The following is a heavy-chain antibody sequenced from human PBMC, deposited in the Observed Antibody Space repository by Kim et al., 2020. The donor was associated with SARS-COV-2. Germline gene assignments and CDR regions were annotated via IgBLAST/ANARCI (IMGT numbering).Heavy chain of an antibody. V-gene: IGHV4-38-2*02. CDR3: ARANTMIVVVTSGLNWF. Sequence: SETLSLTCTVSGYSISSGYYWGWIRQPPGKGLEWIGSIYHSGSTYYNPSLKSRVTISVDTSKNQFSLKLSSVTAADTAVYYCARANTMIVVVTSGLNWF. D-gene: IGHD3-22*01. CDR2: IYHSGST. CDR1: GYSISSGYY. J-gene: IGHJ5*01.